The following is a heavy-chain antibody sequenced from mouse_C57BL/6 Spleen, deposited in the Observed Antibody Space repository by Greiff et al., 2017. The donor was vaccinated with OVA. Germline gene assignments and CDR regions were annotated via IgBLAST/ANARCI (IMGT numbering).Heavy chain of an antibody. V-gene: IGHV1-82*01. Sequence: VQLQESGPELVKPGASVKLSCKASGYAFSSSWMNWVKQRPGKGLEWIGRIYPGDGDTNYNGKFKGKATLTVDKSSSTAYMQLSSLTSEDSAVYFCARWSLVYGYYPSCFDYWGQGTTLTVSS. CDR2: IYPGDGDT. CDR1: GYAFSSSW. CDR3: ARWSLVYGYYPSCFDY. D-gene: IGHD2-3*01. J-gene: IGHJ2*01.